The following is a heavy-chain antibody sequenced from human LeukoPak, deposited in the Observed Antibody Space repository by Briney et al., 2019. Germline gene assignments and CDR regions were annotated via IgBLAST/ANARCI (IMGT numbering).Heavy chain of an antibody. V-gene: IGHV4-59*01. CDR1: GGSISNYY. CDR2: ISYTGST. CDR3: ARTIKSGNYYWFDP. Sequence: SETLSLTSTVSGGSISNYYWSWIRQPPGEGLEWIGFISYTGSTNYNPSLKSRVTVSVDTSKNQFSLKVTSVTAADTAVYYCARTIKSGNYYWFDPWGQGTLVTVSS. J-gene: IGHJ5*02. D-gene: IGHD1-26*01.